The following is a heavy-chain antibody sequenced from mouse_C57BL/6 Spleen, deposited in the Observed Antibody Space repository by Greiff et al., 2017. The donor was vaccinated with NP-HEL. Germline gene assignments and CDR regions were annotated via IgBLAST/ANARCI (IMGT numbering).Heavy chain of an antibody. D-gene: IGHD1-1*01. CDR2: IDPSDSYT. Sequence: QVQLQQPGAELVRPGPSVKLSCKASGYTFTSYWMHWVKQRPGQGLEWIGVIDPSDSYTNYNQKFKGKATLTVDTSSSTAYMQLSSLTSEDSAVYYCARSGGYYGSSSYWGQGTLVTVSA. V-gene: IGHV1-59*01. J-gene: IGHJ3*01. CDR1: GYTFTSYW. CDR3: ARSGGYYGSSSY.